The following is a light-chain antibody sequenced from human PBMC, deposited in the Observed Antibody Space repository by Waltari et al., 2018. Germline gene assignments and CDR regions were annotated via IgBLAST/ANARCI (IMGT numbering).Light chain of an antibody. J-gene: IGKJ1*01. CDR2: WTS. V-gene: IGKV4-1*01. CDR1: QSVLFRSNNKNY. CDR3: QQYYSTPRT. Sequence: DIVMTQSPDSLSVSLGERATINCKSSQSVLFRSNNKNYLAWYQQKPGQPPKLLMYWTSTRESGVPDRISGSESGTDFTLTISSLQAEDVAVYYCQQYYSTPRTFGQGTKVEIK.